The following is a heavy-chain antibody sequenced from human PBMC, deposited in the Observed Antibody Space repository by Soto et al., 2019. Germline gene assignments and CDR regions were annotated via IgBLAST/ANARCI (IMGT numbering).Heavy chain of an antibody. Sequence: GGSLRLSCAASGFTFSSYAMSWVRQAPGKGLEWVSAISGSGGSTYYADSVKGRFTISRDNSKNTLYLQMNSLRAEDTAVYYCAKVLLWFGELLYPHYYFDYWGQGTLVTVSS. CDR2: ISGSGGST. J-gene: IGHJ4*02. CDR3: AKVLLWFGELLYPHYYFDY. V-gene: IGHV3-23*01. D-gene: IGHD3-10*01. CDR1: GFTFSSYA.